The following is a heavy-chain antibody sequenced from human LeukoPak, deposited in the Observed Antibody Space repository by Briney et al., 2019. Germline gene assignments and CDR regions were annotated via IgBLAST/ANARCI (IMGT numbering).Heavy chain of an antibody. CDR3: AKALSGLSAFDI. CDR1: GFTFSSYA. V-gene: IGHV3-23*01. D-gene: IGHD3-10*01. CDR2: ISGSGGSI. Sequence: GGSLRLSCAASGFTFSSYAMSWVRQAPGKGLEWVSAISGSGGSIYYADSVKGRFTISRDNSKNTLYLQMNSLRAEDTAVYYCAKALSGLSAFDIWGQGTMVTVSS. J-gene: IGHJ3*02.